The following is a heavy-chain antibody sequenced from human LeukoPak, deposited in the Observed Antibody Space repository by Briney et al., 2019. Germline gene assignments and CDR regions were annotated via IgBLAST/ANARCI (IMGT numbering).Heavy chain of an antibody. D-gene: IGHD6-13*01. CDR3: ARAAYSSTWYSRYFDL. J-gene: IGHJ2*01. V-gene: IGHV3-13*01. CDR1: GFTFSSYD. Sequence: GSLRLSCAASGFTFSSYDIHWVRQATGKGLEWVSGIGTAGEIYYPGSVKGRFTISRENARNSLYLQMNSLRAGDTAVYYCARAAYSSTWYSRYFDLWGRGTLVTVSS. CDR2: IGTAGEI.